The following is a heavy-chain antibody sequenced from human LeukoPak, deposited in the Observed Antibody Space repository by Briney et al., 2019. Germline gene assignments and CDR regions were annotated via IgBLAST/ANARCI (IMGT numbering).Heavy chain of an antibody. D-gene: IGHD6-13*01. CDR2: IYHSGST. CDR1: GYSISSGYY. CDR3: ARVPWRSSWSPNWFDP. Sequence: SETLSLTCTVSGYSISSGYYWGWTRQPPGKGLEWIGSIYHSGSTYYNPSLKSRVTISVDKSKNQFSLKLSSVTAADTAVYYCARVPWRSSWSPNWFDPWGQGTLVTVSS. J-gene: IGHJ5*02. V-gene: IGHV4-38-2*02.